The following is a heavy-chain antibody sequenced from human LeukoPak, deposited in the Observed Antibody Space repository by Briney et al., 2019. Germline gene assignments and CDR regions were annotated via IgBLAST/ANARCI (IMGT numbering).Heavy chain of an antibody. J-gene: IGHJ4*02. D-gene: IGHD3-22*01. CDR1: GFTLSSYA. Sequence: VGSLRLSCAASGFTLSSYAMSWVRQAPGKGLEWGSAICGSGGSTYYADSVKGRFTISRDNSKNTLYLQMTSLRAEDTAVYYCAKLGMFTYYDSRVSPDYWGQGTLVTVSS. V-gene: IGHV3-23*01. CDR2: ICGSGGST. CDR3: AKLGMFTYYDSRVSPDY.